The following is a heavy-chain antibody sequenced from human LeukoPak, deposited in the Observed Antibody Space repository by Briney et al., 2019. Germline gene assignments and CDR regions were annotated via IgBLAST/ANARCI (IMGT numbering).Heavy chain of an antibody. Sequence: RTSETLSLTCTVSGGSITSYYWSWIRQPPGKGLEWIGFINYSGRTNYNPSLKSRVTISVDTSKNQFSLKLSSVTAADTAVYYCARRSYSSGYYYFDYWGQGTLVTVSS. CDR3: ARRSYSSGYYYFDY. V-gene: IGHV4-59*08. J-gene: IGHJ4*02. CDR2: INYSGRT. D-gene: IGHD3-22*01. CDR1: GGSITSYY.